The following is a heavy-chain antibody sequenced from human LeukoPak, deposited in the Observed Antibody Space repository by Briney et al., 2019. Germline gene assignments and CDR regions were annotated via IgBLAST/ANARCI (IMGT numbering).Heavy chain of an antibody. V-gene: IGHV1-2*02. Sequence: ASVKVSCKASGYTFNGYYKHWVRQAPGQGLEWMGWINPNSGGTNYAQKFQGRVTMTRDTSISTAYMELSRLRSDDTAMYYCAREIGNTMVRGVINWFDPWGQGTLVTVSS. CDR3: AREIGNTMVRGVINWFDP. J-gene: IGHJ5*02. D-gene: IGHD3-10*01. CDR2: INPNSGGT. CDR1: GYTFNGYY.